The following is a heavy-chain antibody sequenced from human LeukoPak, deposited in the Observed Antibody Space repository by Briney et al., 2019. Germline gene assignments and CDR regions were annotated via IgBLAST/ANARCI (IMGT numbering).Heavy chain of an antibody. Sequence: GASVKVSCNASGYTFTSYGISWVRQAPGQGLEWMGWISAYNGNTNYAQKLHGRVTMTTDTSTRTAYMELRSLRSDDTAVSYCARVPGYCSSTSCYFDYWGQGTLVTVSS. CDR2: ISAYNGNT. CDR3: ARVPGYCSSTSCYFDY. D-gene: IGHD2-2*01. J-gene: IGHJ4*02. V-gene: IGHV1-18*01. CDR1: GYTFTSYG.